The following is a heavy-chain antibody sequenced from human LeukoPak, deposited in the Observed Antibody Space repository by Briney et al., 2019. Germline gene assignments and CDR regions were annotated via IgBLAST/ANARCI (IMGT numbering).Heavy chain of an antibody. J-gene: IGHJ6*02. CDR3: ARDRDFWSGYYQSYYYYGMDV. CDR2: TNPNSGNT. Sequence: ASVKVSCKASGYTFTSYDINWVRQATGQGLEWMGWTNPNSGNTGYAQKFQGRVTMTRNTSISTAYMELGSLRSEDTAVYYCARDRDFWSGYYQSYYYYGMDVWGQGTTVTVSS. D-gene: IGHD3-3*01. V-gene: IGHV1-8*01. CDR1: GYTFTSYD.